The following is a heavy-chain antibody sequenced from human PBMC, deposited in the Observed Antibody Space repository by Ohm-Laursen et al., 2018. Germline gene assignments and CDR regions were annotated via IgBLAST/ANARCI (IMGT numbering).Heavy chain of an antibody. D-gene: IGHD3-10*02. J-gene: IGHJ3*02. CDR1: GGSISSYY. CDR3: VRGREMFAAFDI. Sequence: SETLSLTCTVSGGSISSYYWSWIRQPPGKGLEWIGYIYYSGSTNYNPSLKSRVTISVDTSRNQFSLKLSSVTAADTAVYYCVRGREMFAAFDIWGQGTMVTVSS. V-gene: IGHV4-59*01. CDR2: IYYSGST.